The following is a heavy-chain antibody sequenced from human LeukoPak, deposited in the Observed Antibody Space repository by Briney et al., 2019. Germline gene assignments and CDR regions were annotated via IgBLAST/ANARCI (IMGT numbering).Heavy chain of an antibody. CDR2: IYYSGST. V-gene: IGHV4-59*01. Sequence: SETLSLTCTVSGGSISSYYWSWIRQPPGKGLEWIGYIYYSGSTNYNPSLKSRVTISVDTSKNQFSLKLSSVTAADTAVYCCARGGSSSWYSDFDYWGQGTLVTVSS. J-gene: IGHJ4*02. CDR3: ARGGSSSWYSDFDY. CDR1: GGSISSYY. D-gene: IGHD6-13*01.